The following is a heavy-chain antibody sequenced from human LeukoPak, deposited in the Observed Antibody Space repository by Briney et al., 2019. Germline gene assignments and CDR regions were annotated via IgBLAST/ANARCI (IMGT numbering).Heavy chain of an antibody. CDR3: AREGGPYRPLDY. CDR2: VNLQGST. J-gene: IGHJ4*02. V-gene: IGHV4-4*02. CDR1: GGSITNTNY. Sequence: PSETLSLTCGVSGGSITNTNYWTWVRPPPGKGLEWIGEVNLQGSTNYNPSLMGRVAISVDTSENHTSLQLTSVTAADTAVYYCAREGGPYRPLDYSGQGTLVTVSS.